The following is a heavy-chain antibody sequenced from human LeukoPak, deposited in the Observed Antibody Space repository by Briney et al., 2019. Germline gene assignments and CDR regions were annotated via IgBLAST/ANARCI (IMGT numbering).Heavy chain of an antibody. Sequence: GASVKVSCKASGYTFTNYYVHWVRQAPGQGLEWMGIINPSGGSTSYAQKFQGRVTMTRDTSTSTVYMELSGLRSEDTAVYYCARVLYGDYGLSALDIWGRGTMVTVSS. J-gene: IGHJ3*02. CDR1: GYTFTNYY. V-gene: IGHV1-46*01. D-gene: IGHD4-17*01. CDR3: ARVLYGDYGLSALDI. CDR2: INPSGGST.